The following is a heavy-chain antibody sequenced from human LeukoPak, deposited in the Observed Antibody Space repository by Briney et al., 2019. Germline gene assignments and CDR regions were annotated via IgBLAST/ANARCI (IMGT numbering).Heavy chain of an antibody. CDR1: GGSFRCFT. J-gene: IGHJ4*02. V-gene: IGHV1-69*01. Sequence: GASVKVSCKASGGSFRCFTINWVRQAPGQGLEWMGGIIPMFGATNYAQKFQGRVTITADESTSTAYMELSSLRSEDTAVYFCARGPCGSPAPFGFDYWGQGTLVTVSS. CDR3: ARGPCGSPAPFGFDY. CDR2: IIPMFGAT. D-gene: IGHD1-26*01.